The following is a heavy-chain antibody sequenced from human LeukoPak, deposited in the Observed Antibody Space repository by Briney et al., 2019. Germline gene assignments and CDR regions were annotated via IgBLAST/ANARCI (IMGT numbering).Heavy chain of an antibody. CDR2: IYYSGST. CDR3: ARRRLYYYGSGSPEYNWFDP. V-gene: IGHV4-39*07. D-gene: IGHD3-10*01. CDR1: GGSISSSSYY. Sequence: SETLSLTCTVSGGSISSSSYYWGWIRQPPGKGLEWIGSIYYSGSTYYNPSLKSRVTISVDTSKNQFSLKLSSVTAADTAVYYCARRRLYYYGSGSPEYNWFDPWGQGTLVTVSS. J-gene: IGHJ5*02.